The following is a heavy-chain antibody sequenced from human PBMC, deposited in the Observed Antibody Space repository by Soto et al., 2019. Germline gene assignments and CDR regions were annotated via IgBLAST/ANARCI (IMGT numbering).Heavy chain of an antibody. D-gene: IGHD3-9*01. CDR2: ISYDGNTK. CDR1: GFTFSNYG. CDR3: ARPGSGYDVLTGRYFYYYHTVDV. Sequence: GWSLRLSCVASGFTFSNYGMHWVRQPPGKGLEWVAVISYDGNTKDYADSVKGRFSISRDNSKNTVYLQMSSLRTEDTAVYYCARPGSGYDVLTGRYFYYYHTVDVWGQGTTVTV. V-gene: IGHV3-30*03. J-gene: IGHJ6*02.